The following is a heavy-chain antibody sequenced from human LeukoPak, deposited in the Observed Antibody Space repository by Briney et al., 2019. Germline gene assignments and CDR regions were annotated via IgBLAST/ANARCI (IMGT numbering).Heavy chain of an antibody. CDR2: IYYSGST. CDR3: ASADYEDAFDI. Sequence: SHTLSLTCTVSGGSISRGGYYWSWIRQHPGKGLEWIEYIYYSGSTYYNPSLKSRLTISVDTSKNQFSLKLSSVTAADTAVYYCASADYEDAFDIWGQGTMVTVSS. J-gene: IGHJ3*02. D-gene: IGHD4-17*01. V-gene: IGHV4-31*03. CDR1: GGSISRGGYY.